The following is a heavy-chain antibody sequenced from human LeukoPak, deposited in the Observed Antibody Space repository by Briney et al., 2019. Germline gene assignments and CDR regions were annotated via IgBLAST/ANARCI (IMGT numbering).Heavy chain of an antibody. CDR2: IYHSGST. CDR1: GVSLSSYY. CDR3: ARDSSGWYFDY. J-gene: IGHJ4*02. V-gene: IGHV4-59*01. D-gene: IGHD6-19*01. Sequence: SETLSLTCTVSGVSLSSYYWSWIRQPPGKGLEWIGNIYHSGSTNYNASLKSRVTISVDTSKNQFSLKLSSVTAADTAVYYCARDSSGWYFDYWGQGTLVTVSS.